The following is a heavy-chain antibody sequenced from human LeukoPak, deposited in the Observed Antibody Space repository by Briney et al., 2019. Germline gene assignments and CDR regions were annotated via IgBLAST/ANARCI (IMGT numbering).Heavy chain of an antibody. V-gene: IGHV4-59*01. J-gene: IGHJ4*02. CDR1: GGSISSYY. CDR2: IYYSGST. D-gene: IGHD5-18*01. Sequence: SETLSLTCTVSGGSISSYYWSWIRQPPGKGLEWIGYIYYSGSTNYNPSLKSRVTISVDTSKNQFSLELSSVTAADTAVYYCAREFRYSYGSYYFDYWGQGTLVTVSS. CDR3: AREFRYSYGSYYFDY.